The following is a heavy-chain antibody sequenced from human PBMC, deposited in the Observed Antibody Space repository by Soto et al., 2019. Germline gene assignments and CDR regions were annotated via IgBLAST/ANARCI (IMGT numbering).Heavy chain of an antibody. J-gene: IGHJ4*02. CDR1: GFTFSRYA. V-gene: IGHV3-23*01. D-gene: IGHD2-2*01. Sequence: GGSLRLSFAASGFTFSRYAMSGVRQAPGKGLEWVSAISGSGGSTYYADSVKGRFTISRDNSKNTLYLQMNSLRAEDTAVYYCAKDLRPTYGSYHDYWGQGTLVTVSS. CDR2: ISGSGGST. CDR3: AKDLRPTYGSYHDY.